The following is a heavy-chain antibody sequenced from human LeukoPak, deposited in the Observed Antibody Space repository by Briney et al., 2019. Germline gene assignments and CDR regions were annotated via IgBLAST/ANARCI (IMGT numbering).Heavy chain of an antibody. V-gene: IGHV3-23*01. D-gene: IGHD2-2*01. CDR3: AKDKRDCSSTSCYAVGVLDYYYGMDV. CDR2: ISGSGGST. Sequence: AGGSLRLSCAASGLTFSSYAMSWVRQAPGKGLEWVSAISGSGGSTYYADSVKGRFTISRDNSKNTLYLQMNSLRAEDTAVYYCAKDKRDCSSTSCYAVGVLDYYYGMDVWGQGTTVTVSS. J-gene: IGHJ6*02. CDR1: GLTFSSYA.